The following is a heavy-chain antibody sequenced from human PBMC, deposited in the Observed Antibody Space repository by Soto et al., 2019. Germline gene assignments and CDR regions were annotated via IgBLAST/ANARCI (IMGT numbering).Heavy chain of an antibody. CDR2: INHSGST. Sequence: PSETLSLTCAVYGGSFSGYYWSWIRQPPGKGLEWIGEINHSGSTNYNPSLKSRVTISVDTSKNQFSLKLSSVTAADTAVYYCARAHLKYQLLYPLFDYWGQGTLVTVSS. V-gene: IGHV4-34*01. J-gene: IGHJ4*02. CDR1: GGSFSGYY. D-gene: IGHD2-2*02. CDR3: ARAHLKYQLLYPLFDY.